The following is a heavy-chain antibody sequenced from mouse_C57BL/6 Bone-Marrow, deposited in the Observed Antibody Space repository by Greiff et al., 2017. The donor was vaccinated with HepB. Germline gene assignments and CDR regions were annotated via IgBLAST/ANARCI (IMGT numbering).Heavy chain of an antibody. CDR1: GYAFSSSW. J-gene: IGHJ3*01. Sequence: VQLQESGPELVKPGASVKISCKASGYAFSSSWMNWVKQRPGKGLEWIGRIYPGDGDTNYNGKFKGKATLTADKSPSTAYMQLSSLTSEDSAVYFCARETHYYGSMFAYWGQGTLVTVSA. CDR2: IYPGDGDT. D-gene: IGHD1-1*01. CDR3: ARETHYYGSMFAY. V-gene: IGHV1-82*01.